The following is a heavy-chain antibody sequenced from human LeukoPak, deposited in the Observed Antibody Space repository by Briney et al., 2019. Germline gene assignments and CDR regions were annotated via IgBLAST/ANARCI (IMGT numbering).Heavy chain of an antibody. CDR1: GITFSDYY. CDR2: ISSSGSTI. V-gene: IGHV3-11*01. Sequence: PGGSLRLSCAASGITFSDYYMSWIRQAPGKGLEWVSYISSSGSTIYYADSVKGRFTISRDNAKNSLYLQMNSLRAEDTAVYYCARAEVVEWLPFDYWGQGTLVTVSS. D-gene: IGHD3-3*01. CDR3: ARAEVVEWLPFDY. J-gene: IGHJ4*02.